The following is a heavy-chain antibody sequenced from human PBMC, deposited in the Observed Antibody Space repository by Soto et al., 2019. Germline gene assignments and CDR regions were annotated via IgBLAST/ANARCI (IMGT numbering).Heavy chain of an antibody. CDR2: INAGNGNT. J-gene: IGHJ4*02. CDR3: ARVWHCSSTSCYRSFDY. CDR1: GYTFTSYA. D-gene: IGHD2-2*01. V-gene: IGHV1-3*01. Sequence: VKVSCKASGYTFTSYAMHWVRQAPGQRLEWMGWINAGNGNTKYSQKFQGRVTITRDTSASTAYMELSSLRSEDTAVYYCARVWHCSSTSCYRSFDYWGQGTLVTVSS.